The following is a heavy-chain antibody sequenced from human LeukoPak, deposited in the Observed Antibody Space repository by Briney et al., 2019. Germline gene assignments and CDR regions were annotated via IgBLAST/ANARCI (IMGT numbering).Heavy chain of an antibody. J-gene: IGHJ1*01. CDR1: GFTFSTYW. Sequence: GGPLRLSCAASGFTFSTYWMHWVRQAPGKGLVWVSRIKSDGSTNYADSVKGRFTISRDNANNTLSLQMNGLRPEDTGVYYCARAPSEIGGYYPEYFRHWGQGTLVTVSS. D-gene: IGHD3-22*01. CDR3: ARAPSEIGGYYPEYFRH. CDR2: IKSDGST. V-gene: IGHV3-74*01.